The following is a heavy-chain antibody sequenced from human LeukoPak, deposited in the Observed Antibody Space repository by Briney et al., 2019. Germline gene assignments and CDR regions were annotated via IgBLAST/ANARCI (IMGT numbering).Heavy chain of an antibody. Sequence: PGGSLRHSCAASGFTFSSYWMSWVRQAPGKGLEWVANMDQDGTEKNYVDSVKGRFTISRDNAKNLVYVQMNSLRAEDTALYYCARDRGYSTFDIWGQVTMVTVSS. CDR1: GFTFSSYW. D-gene: IGHD5-18*01. V-gene: IGHV3-7*05. CDR3: ARDRGYSTFDI. J-gene: IGHJ3*02. CDR2: MDQDGTEK.